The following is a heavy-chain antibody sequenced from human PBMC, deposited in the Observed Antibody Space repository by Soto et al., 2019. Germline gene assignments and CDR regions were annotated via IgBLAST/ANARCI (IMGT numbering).Heavy chain of an antibody. D-gene: IGHD6-19*01. V-gene: IGHV1-18*01. J-gene: IGHJ6*02. CDR1: GYTFTSYG. CDR2: ISAYNGNT. Sequence: ASVKVSCKASGYTFTSYGISWVRQAPGQGLEWMGWISAYNGNTNYAQKLQGRVTMTTDTSTSTAYMELRSLRSEDTAVYYCASPNHEPVAGYYYYYGMDVWGQGTTVTVSS. CDR3: ASPNHEPVAGYYYYYGMDV.